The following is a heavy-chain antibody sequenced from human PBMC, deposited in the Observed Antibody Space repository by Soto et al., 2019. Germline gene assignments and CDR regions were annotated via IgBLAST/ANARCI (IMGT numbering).Heavy chain of an antibody. CDR1: GYTFTGYY. CDR2: INPNSGGT. V-gene: IGHV1-2*02. Sequence: ASVKVSCKASGYTFTGYYMHWVRQAPGQGLEWMGWINPNSGGTNYAQKFQGRVTMTKNTLYLQMSSLRAEDSAVYYCARGSKDSYPGSRIFDFWGRGTLVTVSS. CDR3: ARGSKDSYPGSRIFDF. J-gene: IGHJ4*02. D-gene: IGHD3-10*01.